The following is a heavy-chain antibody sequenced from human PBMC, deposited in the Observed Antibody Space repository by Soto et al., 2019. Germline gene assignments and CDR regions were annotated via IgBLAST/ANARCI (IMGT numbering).Heavy chain of an antibody. CDR3: ARGPINMVRGGGRWFDP. J-gene: IGHJ5*02. D-gene: IGHD3-10*01. V-gene: IGHV4-34*01. CDR1: GGSFSGYY. CDR2: INHSGST. Sequence: QVQLQQWGAGLLKPSETLSLTCAVYGGSFSGYYWCWIRQPQGKGLEWVGEINHSGSTNYNPSLKSRVTISVDTSKNQFSLKLSSVTAADTAVYYCARGPINMVRGGGRWFDPWGQGTLVTVSS.